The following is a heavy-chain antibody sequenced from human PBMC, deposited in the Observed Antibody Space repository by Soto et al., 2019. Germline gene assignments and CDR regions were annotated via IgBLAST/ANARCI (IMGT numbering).Heavy chain of an antibody. V-gene: IGHV3-23*01. CDR2: ISASGVST. CDR1: GFIFNNYA. J-gene: IGHJ4*01. D-gene: IGHD5-12*01. Sequence: EVQLLDSGGGLAQPGGSLRVSCAASGFIFNNYAMNWVRQAPGEGLQWVAGISASGVSTYYADSVKGRFIISRDNSKNTLFLQTKSLSAEDPAIYYCPKVLLRPYSFDYWGLGTLVTVSS. CDR3: PKVLLRPYSFDY.